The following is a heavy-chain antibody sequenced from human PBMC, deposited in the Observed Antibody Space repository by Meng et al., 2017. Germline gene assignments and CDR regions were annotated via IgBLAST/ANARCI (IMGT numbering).Heavy chain of an antibody. D-gene: IGHD6-19*01. CDR1: GFTFSSYA. V-gene: IGHV3-30*04. CDR2: ISYDGSNK. Sequence: GESLKISCAASGFTFSSYAMHWVRQAPGKGLEWVAVISYDGSNKYYADSVKGRFTISRDNSKNTLYLQMNSLRAEDTAVYYCARVTGYSSPPFDYWGQGTRVTGSS. CDR3: ARVTGYSSPPFDY. J-gene: IGHJ4*02.